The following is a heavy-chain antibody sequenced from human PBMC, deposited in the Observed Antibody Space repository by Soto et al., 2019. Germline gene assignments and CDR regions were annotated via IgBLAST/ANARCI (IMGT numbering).Heavy chain of an antibody. Sequence: QVQLVQSGAEVKKPGASVKVSCKASGYTFSDYFIHWVRQAPGQGFEWMGWINPKSGGTNYAQKFQGRVTMTRGTSIGTASMERKRLTSDDTAVYYCAGVTLKAGNCCVSWGQGTRVTVSS. V-gene: IGHV1-2*02. J-gene: IGHJ4*02. CDR1: GYTFSDYF. CDR2: INPKSGGT. CDR3: AGVTLKAGNCCVS. D-gene: IGHD2-21*01.